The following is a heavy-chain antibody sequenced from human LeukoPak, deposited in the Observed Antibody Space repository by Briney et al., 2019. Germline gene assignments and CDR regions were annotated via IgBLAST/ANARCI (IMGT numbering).Heavy chain of an antibody. CDR3: ATEVGYYFDY. Sequence: TGGSLTLSCAASGFRFSGYSMNWVRQAPGKGLEWLSYISDGSKNIYYADSVEGRFTISRDNAKNALYLEMNSLRDDDTAVYYCATEVGYYFDYWGLGTLVTVSS. D-gene: IGHD1-26*01. CDR2: ISDGSKNI. V-gene: IGHV3-48*02. J-gene: IGHJ4*02. CDR1: GFRFSGYS.